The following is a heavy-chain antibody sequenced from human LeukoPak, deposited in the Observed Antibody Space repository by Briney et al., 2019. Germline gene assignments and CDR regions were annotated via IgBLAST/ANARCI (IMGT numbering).Heavy chain of an antibody. D-gene: IGHD4-17*01. V-gene: IGHV3-7*03. J-gene: IGHJ4*02. CDR3: AVPDYGDYALDY. CDR2: IKQDGSEK. Sequence: GGSLRLSCAASGFTFSSYWMSWVRQAPGKGLEWVANIKQDGSEKYYVDSVKGRFTISRDNAKNSLYLQMNSLRAEDTAVYYYAVPDYGDYALDYWGQGTLVTVSS. CDR1: GFTFSSYW.